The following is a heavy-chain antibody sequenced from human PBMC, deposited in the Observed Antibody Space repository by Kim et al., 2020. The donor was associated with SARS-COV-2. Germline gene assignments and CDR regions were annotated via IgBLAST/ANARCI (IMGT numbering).Heavy chain of an antibody. CDR1: GFTFSYYS. CDR2: ISSSSSPI. CDR3: AREGQWLSLYYYGMDV. Sequence: GGSLRHSCAASGFTFSYYSMNWVRQAPGKGLEWVSYISSSSSPIYYADSVKGRFTVSRDNDKNSLYLQMNSLRDEDTAVYYCAREGQWLSLYYYGMDVWGQGTTVTVSS. V-gene: IGHV3-48*02. D-gene: IGHD6-19*01. J-gene: IGHJ6*02.